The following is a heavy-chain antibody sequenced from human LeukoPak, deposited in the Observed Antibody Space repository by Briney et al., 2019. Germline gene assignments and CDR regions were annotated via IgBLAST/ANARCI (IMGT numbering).Heavy chain of an antibody. V-gene: IGHV4-39*07. D-gene: IGHD5-18*01. J-gene: IGHJ3*02. Sequence: KTSETLSLTCTVSGGSISSSSYYWGWIRQPPGKGLEWIGSIYYSGSTYYNPSLKSRVTISVDTSKNQFSLKLSSVTAADTAVYYCARPTVDTAMVGTWAFDIWGQGTMVTVSS. CDR1: GGSISSSSYY. CDR3: ARPTVDTAMVGTWAFDI. CDR2: IYYSGST.